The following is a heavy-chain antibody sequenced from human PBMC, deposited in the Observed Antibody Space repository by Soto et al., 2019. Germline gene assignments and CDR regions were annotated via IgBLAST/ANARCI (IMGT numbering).Heavy chain of an antibody. Sequence: GSLRLSCAASGFTFSSYSMNWVRQAPGKGLEWVSSISGSSSYIYYADSVKGRFTISRDNAKNSLYLQMNSLRAEDTAVYYCVRAAVAGKSWFDPWGQGTLVTVSS. J-gene: IGHJ5*02. D-gene: IGHD6-19*01. CDR3: VRAAVAGKSWFDP. CDR2: ISGSSSYI. CDR1: GFTFSSYS. V-gene: IGHV3-21*01.